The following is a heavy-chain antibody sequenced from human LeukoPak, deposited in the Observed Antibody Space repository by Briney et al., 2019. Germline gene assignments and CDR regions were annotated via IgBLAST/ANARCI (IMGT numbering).Heavy chain of an antibody. CDR2: ISSSGSTI. V-gene: IGHV3-11*01. J-gene: IGHJ4*02. CDR3: ASRPMVREITY. D-gene: IGHD3-10*01. CDR1: GFTFSDYY. Sequence: GGSLRLSYAASGFTFSDYYMSWIRQAPGKGLEWVSYISSSGSTIYYADSVKGRFTISRDNAKNSLYLQMNSLRAEDTAVYYCASRPMVREITYWGQGTLVTVSS.